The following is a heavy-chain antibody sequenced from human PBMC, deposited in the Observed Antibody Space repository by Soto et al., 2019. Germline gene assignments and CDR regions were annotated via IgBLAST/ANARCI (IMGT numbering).Heavy chain of an antibody. J-gene: IGHJ6*02. CDR2: TYTGGST. D-gene: IGHD1-20*01. Sequence: GGSLRLSCAASGFALSSSYMMWVRQAPGKGLEWVSVTYTGGSTHYADSVKGRFTISRDDSSNTLFLQMNSLRAEDTAVYYCARDPPITSDYAMDVWGQGTTVTVSS. V-gene: IGHV3-53*01. CDR3: ARDPPITSDYAMDV. CDR1: GFALSSSY.